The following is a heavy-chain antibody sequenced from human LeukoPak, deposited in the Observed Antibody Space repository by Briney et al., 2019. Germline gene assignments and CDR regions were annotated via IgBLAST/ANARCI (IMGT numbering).Heavy chain of an antibody. CDR2: ISYDGSNK. V-gene: IGHV3-30-3*01. Sequence: GGSLRLSCAASGFTFSSYAMHWVRQAPGKGLEWVAVISYDGSNKYYADSVKGRFTISRDNAKNSLYLQMNSLRAEDTAVYYCARYKEGVPAARGDAFDIWGQGTMVTVSS. D-gene: IGHD2-2*01. J-gene: IGHJ3*02. CDR3: ARYKEGVPAARGDAFDI. CDR1: GFTFSSYA.